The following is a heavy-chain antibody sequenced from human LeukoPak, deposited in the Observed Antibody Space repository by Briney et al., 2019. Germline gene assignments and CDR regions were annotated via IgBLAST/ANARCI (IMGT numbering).Heavy chain of an antibody. CDR3: ARLRLGELSAFDY. V-gene: IGHV1-69*05. D-gene: IGHD3-16*02. CDR1: GYTFTSYG. J-gene: IGHJ4*02. CDR2: IIPIFGTA. Sequence: ASVKVSCKASGYTFTSYGINWVRQAPGQGLEWMGRIIPIFGTANYAQKFQGRVTITTDESTSTAYMGLSSLRSEDTAVYYCARLRLGELSAFDYWGQGTLVTVSS.